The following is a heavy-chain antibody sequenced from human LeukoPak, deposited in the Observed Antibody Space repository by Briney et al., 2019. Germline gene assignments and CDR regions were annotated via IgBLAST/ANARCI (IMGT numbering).Heavy chain of an antibody. CDR3: ARALYYDSSGYLYYFDY. CDR1: GFTFSDYY. V-gene: IGHV3-11*01. CDR2: ISSSGSTI. J-gene: IGHJ4*02. D-gene: IGHD3-22*01. Sequence: GGSLRLSCAASGFTFSDYYMSWIRQAPGKGLEWVSYISSSGSTIYYADSVKGRFTISRDNAKNSLYLQMNSLRAEDTAVYYCARALYYDSSGYLYYFDYWGQGTLVTISS.